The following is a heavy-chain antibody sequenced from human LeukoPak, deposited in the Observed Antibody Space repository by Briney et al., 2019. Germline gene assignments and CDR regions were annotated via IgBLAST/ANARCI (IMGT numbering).Heavy chain of an antibody. V-gene: IGHV2-5*02. CDR2: IYWDEDK. Sequence: SGPTLLKPTQTLTLTCTFSGFSLRTGGMGVGWIRQPPGKALEWLPLIYWDEDKRYSPSLKSRLTITNDTSKNQVVLTMTNMDPVDTATYYCAHSPPYYSGSGSYFPAYYFDYWGQGTLVTVSS. CDR1: GFSLRTGGMG. D-gene: IGHD3-10*01. CDR3: AHSPPYYSGSGSYFPAYYFDY. J-gene: IGHJ4*02.